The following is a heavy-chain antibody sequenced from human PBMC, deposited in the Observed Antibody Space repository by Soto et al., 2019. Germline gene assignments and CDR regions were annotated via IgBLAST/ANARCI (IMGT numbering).Heavy chain of an antibody. V-gene: IGHV1-24*01. CDR1: GYTLTELS. Sequence: ASVKVSCKVSGYTLTELSMHWVRQAPGKGLEWMGGFDPEDGETIYAQKFQGRVTMTEDTSTDTAYMELSSLRSEDTAVYYCATDFCSSTSCQGEYYYYGMDVWGQGTTVTVSS. CDR3: ATDFCSSTSCQGEYYYYGMDV. J-gene: IGHJ6*02. D-gene: IGHD2-2*01. CDR2: FDPEDGET.